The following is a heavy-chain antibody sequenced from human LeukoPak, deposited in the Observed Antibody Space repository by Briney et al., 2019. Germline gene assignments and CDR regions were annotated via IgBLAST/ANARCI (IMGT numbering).Heavy chain of an antibody. Sequence: SETLSLTCTASGYSISSGHYWGWIRQPPGKGLEWIGSIYHSGSTYYNPSLKSRVTISVDTSKNQFSLKLSSVTAADTAVYYCARVSGLRCFDYWGQGTLVTVSS. V-gene: IGHV4-38-2*02. CDR1: GYSISSGHY. J-gene: IGHJ4*02. CDR2: IYHSGST. CDR3: ARVSGLRCFDY. D-gene: IGHD4-17*01.